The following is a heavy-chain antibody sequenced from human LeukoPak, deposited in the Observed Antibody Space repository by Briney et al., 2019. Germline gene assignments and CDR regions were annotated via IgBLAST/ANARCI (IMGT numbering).Heavy chain of an antibody. CDR3: ARLLQFWFDP. V-gene: IGHV4-61*05. J-gene: IGHJ5*02. CDR1: GGSISSSSYY. Sequence: SETLSLTCTVSGGSISSSSYYWGWIRQPPGKGLEWIGYIYYSGSTNYNPSLKSRVTISVDTSKNQFSLKLSSATAADTAVYYCARLLQFWFDPWGQGTLVAVSS. CDR2: IYYSGST.